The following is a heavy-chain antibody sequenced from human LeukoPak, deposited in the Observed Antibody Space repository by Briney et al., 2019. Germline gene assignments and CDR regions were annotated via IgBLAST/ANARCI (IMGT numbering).Heavy chain of an antibody. Sequence: GASVKVSCKASGYTFTSYYMHWVRQAPGQGLEWMGIINPSGGSTSYAQKFQGRVTMTRDTSTSTVYMELSGLRSEDTAVYYCAREDYDSSGYPNLGYYFDYWGQGTLVTVSS. V-gene: IGHV1-46*03. D-gene: IGHD3-22*01. J-gene: IGHJ4*02. CDR1: GYTFTSYY. CDR2: INPSGGST. CDR3: AREDYDSSGYPNLGYYFDY.